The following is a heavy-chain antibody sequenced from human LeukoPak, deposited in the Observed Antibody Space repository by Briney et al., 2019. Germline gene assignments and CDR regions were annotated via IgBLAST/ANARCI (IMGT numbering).Heavy chain of an antibody. J-gene: IGHJ6*02. V-gene: IGHV3-74*01. CDR3: ARGNYYGMDV. CDR2: INSDGTTT. Sequence: GGSLRPSCAASGFTFSSYWMHWVRQAPGKGLLWVSRINSDGTTTYYADSVKGRFTISRDNAKNTLYLQVNSLRAEDTAVYYCARGNYYGMDVWGQGTTVTVSS. CDR1: GFTFSSYW.